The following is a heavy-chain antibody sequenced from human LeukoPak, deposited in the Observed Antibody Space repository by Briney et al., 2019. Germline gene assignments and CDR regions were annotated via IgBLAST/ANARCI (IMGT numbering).Heavy chain of an antibody. Sequence: GGSLRLSCAASGFTFSSYSMDWVRQAPGKGLEWVSYISGSSGNIYYADSVKGRFTISRDNAKNSLYLQMNSLRAEDTAVYYCPRVVVRSAPLWGGRTLVTVSS. V-gene: IGHV3-48*04. D-gene: IGHD3-3*01. J-gene: IGHJ4*02. CDR1: GFTFSSYS. CDR3: PRVVVRSAPL. CDR2: ISGSSGNI.